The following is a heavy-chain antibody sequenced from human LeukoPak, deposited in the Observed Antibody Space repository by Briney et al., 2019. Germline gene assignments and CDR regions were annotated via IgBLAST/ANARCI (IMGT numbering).Heavy chain of an antibody. J-gene: IGHJ4*02. CDR3: ARLARYCSSTTCYHFDY. D-gene: IGHD2-2*01. V-gene: IGHV4-38-2*01. CDR1: GYSISSGYY. Sequence: SETLSLTCAVSGYSISSGYYWGWIRQPPGKGLEWIGSIYNSGNTYYNPSLKSRVTISVDTSKNQFSLNLSSVTAADTAVYYCARLARYCSSTTCYHFDYWGQGTPVTVSS. CDR2: IYNSGNT.